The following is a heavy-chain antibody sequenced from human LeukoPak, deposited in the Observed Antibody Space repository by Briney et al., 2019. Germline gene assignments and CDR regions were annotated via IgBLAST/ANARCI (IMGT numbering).Heavy chain of an antibody. CDR1: GYSISSGYY. J-gene: IGHJ4*02. Sequence: SETLSLTCTVSGYSISSGYYWGWIRQPPGKGLEWIGSIYHSGSTYYNPSLKSRVTISVDTSKNQFSLKLSSVTAADTAVYYCARGKVAVAGTEDYWGQGTLVTVSS. D-gene: IGHD6-19*01. CDR2: IYHSGST. V-gene: IGHV4-38-2*02. CDR3: ARGKVAVAGTEDY.